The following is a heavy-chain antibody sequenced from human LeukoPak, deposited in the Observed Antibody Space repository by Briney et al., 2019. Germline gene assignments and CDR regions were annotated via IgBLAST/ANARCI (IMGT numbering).Heavy chain of an antibody. Sequence: TGGSLRLSCAASGFTVSSNYMSWVRQAPGKGLEWVSVIYSGGSTYYADSVKGRFTISRDNSKNTLYLQMNSLRAEDTAVYYCARIVATIVVYYYYYMDVWGKGTTVTISS. J-gene: IGHJ6*03. CDR3: ARIVATIVVYYYYYMDV. CDR1: GFTVSSNY. V-gene: IGHV3-53*01. CDR2: IYSGGST. D-gene: IGHD5-12*01.